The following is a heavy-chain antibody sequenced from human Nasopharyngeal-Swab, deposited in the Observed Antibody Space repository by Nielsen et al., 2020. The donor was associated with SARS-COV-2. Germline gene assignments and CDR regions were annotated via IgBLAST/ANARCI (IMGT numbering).Heavy chain of an antibody. D-gene: IGHD6-19*01. CDR2: ISGSGGST. V-gene: IGHV3-23*01. CDR3: AKDDRRSQWLVDYYYGMDV. CDR1: GFTFSSYA. J-gene: IGHJ6*02. Sequence: GGSLRLSCAASGFTFSSYAMSWVRQAPGKGLEWVSAISGSGGSTYYADSVKGRFTISRDNSKNTLYLQMNSLRAEDTAVYYCAKDDRRSQWLVDYYYGMDVWDQGTTVTVSS.